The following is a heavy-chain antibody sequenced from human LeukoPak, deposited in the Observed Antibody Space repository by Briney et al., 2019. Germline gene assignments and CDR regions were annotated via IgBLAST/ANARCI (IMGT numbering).Heavy chain of an antibody. CDR2: ISTSGDST. CDR3: AKDRRPGIAVAGYGMDV. D-gene: IGHD6-19*01. J-gene: IGHJ6*02. V-gene: IGHV3-23*01. CDR1: GFTFSSYA. Sequence: GGSLRLSCAASGFTFSSYAMSWVRQAPGKGLEWVSAISTSGDSTYYADSVKGRFTISRDNSKNTLYLQMNSLRAEDTAVYYCAKDRRPGIAVAGYGMDVWGQGTTVTVSS.